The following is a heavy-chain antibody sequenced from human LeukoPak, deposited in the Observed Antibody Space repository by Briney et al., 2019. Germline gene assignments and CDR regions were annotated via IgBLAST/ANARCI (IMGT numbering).Heavy chain of an antibody. CDR1: GILVSNNY. V-gene: IGHV3-30-3*01. CDR2: ISNDESNK. D-gene: IGHD4-23*01. CDR3: VLGHYGGLFDN. J-gene: IGHJ4*02. Sequence: GGSLRLSCVASGILVSNNYMSWVRQAPGKGLEWVAVISNDESNKDYGNSVKGRFTIARDNSKNTLYLQMNSLRVEYTAVYYCVLGHYGGLFDNWGQGALVTVSS.